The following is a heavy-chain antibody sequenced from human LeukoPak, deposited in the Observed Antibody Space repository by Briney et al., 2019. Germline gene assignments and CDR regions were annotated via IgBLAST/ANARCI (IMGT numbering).Heavy chain of an antibody. CDR1: GFTFSSFG. Sequence: PGRSLTLSCAASGFTFSSFGMHWVSQAPGKGMEWAAVIWYDASNKYYADSVKGRFTISRDNSKNTLYLQMNSLRDDDTAVYYCVRGVGVSRFDYFDPWGQGTLVTVSS. D-gene: IGHD1-26*01. J-gene: IGHJ5*02. CDR2: IWYDASNK. V-gene: IGHV3-33*01. CDR3: VRGVGVSRFDYFDP.